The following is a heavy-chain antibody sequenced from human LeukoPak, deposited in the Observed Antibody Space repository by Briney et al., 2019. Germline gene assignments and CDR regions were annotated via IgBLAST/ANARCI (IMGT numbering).Heavy chain of an antibody. J-gene: IGHJ3*02. V-gene: IGHV3-74*01. D-gene: IGHD3-9*01. Sequence: QPGGSLRLSCAASGFTFSTYWMHWVRQAPGKGLVWVSHINRDGSSTSYADSVKGRFTISRDNAKNTLYLQMNSLRAEDTAVYYCARDRETYYDILTGYYTLVDAFDIWGQGTMVTVSS. CDR3: ARDRETYYDILTGYYTLVDAFDI. CDR2: INRDGSST. CDR1: GFTFSTYW.